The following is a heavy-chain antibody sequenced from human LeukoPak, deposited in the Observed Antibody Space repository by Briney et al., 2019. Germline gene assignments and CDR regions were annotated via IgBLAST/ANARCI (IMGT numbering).Heavy chain of an antibody. CDR2: INPSGGST. D-gene: IGHD3-10*01. CDR3: ARNWVYGSGREQPYNWFDP. V-gene: IGHV1-46*01. J-gene: IGHJ5*02. CDR1: GYTFTSYY. Sequence: ASVKVSCKASGYTFTSYYMHWVRQAPGQGLEWMGIINPSGGSTSYAQKFQGRVTMTRDTSTSTVYMELSSLRSEDTAVYYCARNWVYGSGREQPYNWFDPWGQGTLVTVSS.